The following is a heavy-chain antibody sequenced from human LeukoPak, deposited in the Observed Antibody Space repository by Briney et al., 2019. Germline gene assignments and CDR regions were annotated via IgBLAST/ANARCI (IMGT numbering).Heavy chain of an antibody. V-gene: IGHV3-7*01. CDR2: IKQDGSEK. D-gene: IGHD6-19*01. CDR1: GFTFSDYY. J-gene: IGHJ5*02. CDR3: ARNYLPGYSSGWKRNYWFDP. Sequence: GGSLRLSCVASGFTFSDYYMSWVRQPPGKGLEGVANIKQDGSEKYYVDSVKGRFTISRDNAKNSLFLQMNSLRAEDTAVYYCARNYLPGYSSGWKRNYWFDPWGQGTLVTVSS.